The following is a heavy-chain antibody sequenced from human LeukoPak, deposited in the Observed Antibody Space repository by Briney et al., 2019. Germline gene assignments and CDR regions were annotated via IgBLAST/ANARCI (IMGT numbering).Heavy chain of an antibody. CDR1: GGSLRSSRHY. Sequence: PSETLSLTCTVSGGSLRSSRHYWGWIRQPPGKGLEWIGSIYYCGSTYYNPSLKSRVTISVDTSKNQFSLKLSSVTAADTAVYYCARAYDFWSGYPYYFDYWGQGTLVTVSS. V-gene: IGHV4-39*07. CDR3: ARAYDFWSGYPYYFDY. J-gene: IGHJ4*02. CDR2: IYYCGST. D-gene: IGHD3-3*01.